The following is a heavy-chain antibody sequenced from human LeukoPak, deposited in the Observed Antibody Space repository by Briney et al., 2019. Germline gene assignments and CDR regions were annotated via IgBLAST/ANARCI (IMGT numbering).Heavy chain of an antibody. D-gene: IGHD3-22*01. J-gene: IGHJ4*02. V-gene: IGHV3-43*01. CDR1: GFGFDDYT. CDR2: ITWDGGRT. CDR3: VKPKEMVVITSYYFDY. Sequence: PGGSLRLSCAAAGFGFDDYTMHWVRQAPGKGLEWLSFITWDGGRTHYADSAKGRFTISRDNSKNSLYLQMNSLRPEDTALYYCVKPKEMVVITSYYFDYWGQGTLVTVSS.